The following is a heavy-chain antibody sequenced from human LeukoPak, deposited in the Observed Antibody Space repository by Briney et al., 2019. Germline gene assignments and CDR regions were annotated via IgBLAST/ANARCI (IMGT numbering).Heavy chain of an antibody. V-gene: IGHV1-8*01. CDR1: GYTFTSYD. Sequence: GASVKVSCKASGYTFTSYDIKWVRQATGQGLEWLGWMNPNSGNTGYAQKFQGRVTMTRNTSISTVYMELSSLRSEDTAVYYCAREGGPWNGQPRGMDVWGKGTTVTVSS. CDR3: AREGGPWNGQPRGMDV. D-gene: IGHD1-1*01. CDR2: MNPNSGNT. J-gene: IGHJ6*04.